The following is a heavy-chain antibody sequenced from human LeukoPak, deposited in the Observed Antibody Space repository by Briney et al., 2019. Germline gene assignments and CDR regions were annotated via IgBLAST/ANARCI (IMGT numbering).Heavy chain of an antibody. J-gene: IGHJ4*02. CDR2: INSDSTTL. CDR3: ARLRGLIDH. Sequence: GGSLRLSCADSGFIFSDHYMSWIRQAPEKGLEGVAYINSDSTTLYYADSVKGRFTVSRDNAKNSLYLHMNSLGVDDTAVYYCARLRGLIDHWGQGALVTVSS. CDR1: GFIFSDHY. V-gene: IGHV3-11*01. D-gene: IGHD3-10*01.